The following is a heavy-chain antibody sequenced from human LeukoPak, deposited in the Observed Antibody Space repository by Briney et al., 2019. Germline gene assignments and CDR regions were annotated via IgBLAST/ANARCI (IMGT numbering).Heavy chain of an antibody. D-gene: IGHD3-16*01. Sequence: HWASVKVSCKASGGTFSSYAISWVRQAPGQGLEWMGGIIPIFGTANYAQKFQGRVTITADESTSTAYMELSSLRSEDTAVYYCARGDYYYYYGMDVWGQGTTVTVSS. V-gene: IGHV1-69*13. CDR3: ARGDYYYYYGMDV. CDR1: GGTFSSYA. CDR2: IIPIFGTA. J-gene: IGHJ6*02.